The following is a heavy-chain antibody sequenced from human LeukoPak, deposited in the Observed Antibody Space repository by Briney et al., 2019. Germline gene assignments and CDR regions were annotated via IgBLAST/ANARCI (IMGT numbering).Heavy chain of an antibody. CDR2: INRSGST. CDR1: GGSFSGYY. CDR3: ARGRQLWLPPPRGASRGYFDY. J-gene: IGHJ4*02. D-gene: IGHD5-18*01. V-gene: IGHV4-34*01. Sequence: TSSETLSLTCAVYGGSFSGYYWSWIRQPPGKGLEWIGEINRSGSTNYNPSLKSRVTISVDTSKNQFSLKLSSVTAADTAVYYCARGRQLWLPPPRGASRGYFDYWGQGTLVTVSS.